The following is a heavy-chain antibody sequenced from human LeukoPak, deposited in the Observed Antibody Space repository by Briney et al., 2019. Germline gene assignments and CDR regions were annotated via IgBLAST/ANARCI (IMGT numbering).Heavy chain of an antibody. CDR3: AAELMSGHFDH. D-gene: IGHD3-3*01. CDR1: GYILSELS. CDR2: FDPEDDER. J-gene: IGHJ4*02. V-gene: IGHV1-24*01. Sequence: ASVKVSCKVSGYILSELSMHWGRQAPGKGLEWMGGFDPEDDERIFAQKFQGRVTMTEDTSTDTAYMELSSLRSEDTAVYYCAAELMSGHFDHWGQGTLVTVSS.